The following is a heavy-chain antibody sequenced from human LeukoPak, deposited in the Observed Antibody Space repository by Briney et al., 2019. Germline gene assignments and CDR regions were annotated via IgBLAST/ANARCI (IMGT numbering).Heavy chain of an antibody. V-gene: IGHV4-39*01. CDR1: GGSISSSSYY. J-gene: IGHJ4*02. Sequence: SETLSLTCTVSGGSISSSSYYWGWIRQPPGKGLEWIGSIYYSGSTYYNPSLKSRVTISVDTSKNQFSLKLSSVTAADTAVCYCASILQGYWGQGTLVTVSS. D-gene: IGHD2-2*02. CDR3: ASILQGY. CDR2: IYYSGST.